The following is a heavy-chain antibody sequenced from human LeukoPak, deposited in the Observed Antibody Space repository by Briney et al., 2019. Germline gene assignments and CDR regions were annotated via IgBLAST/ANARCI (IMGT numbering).Heavy chain of an antibody. CDR2: INPSGGST. CDR1: GYTFTSYG. Sequence: ASVKVSCKASGYTFTSYGISWVRQAPGQGLEWMGIINPSGGSTSYAQKFQGRVTMTRDTSTSTVYMELSSLRSEDTAVYYCAKDTRVLLWFGELTDQNWFDPWGQGTLVTVSS. V-gene: IGHV1-46*01. J-gene: IGHJ5*02. CDR3: AKDTRVLLWFGELTDQNWFDP. D-gene: IGHD3-10*01.